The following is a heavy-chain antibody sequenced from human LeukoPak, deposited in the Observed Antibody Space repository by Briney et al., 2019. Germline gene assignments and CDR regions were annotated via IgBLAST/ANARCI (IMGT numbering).Heavy chain of an antibody. J-gene: IGHJ4*02. V-gene: IGHV1-46*01. Sequence: GASVKVSSKASGYSFTSNYIHWVRQAPGQGLEWMGMIYPRDGSTSYAQKFQGGVTVTRDTSTSTVHMELSGLRSEDTAVYYCARDQEAFDYWGQGTLVTVSS. CDR1: GYSFTSNY. CDR3: ARDQEAFDY. CDR2: IYPRDGST.